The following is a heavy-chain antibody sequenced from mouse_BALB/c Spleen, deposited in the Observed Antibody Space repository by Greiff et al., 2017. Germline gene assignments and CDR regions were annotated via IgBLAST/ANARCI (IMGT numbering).Heavy chain of an antibody. V-gene: IGHV1-54*01. D-gene: IGHD2-2*01. CDR3: ARYGYYFDY. CDR2: INPGSGGT. Sequence: VQLQQSGAELVRPGTSVKVSCKASGYAFTNYLIEWVKQRPGQGLEWIGVINPGSGGTNYNEKFKGKATLTADKSSSTAYMQLSSLTSDDSAVYFCARYGYYFDYWGQGTTLTVSS. J-gene: IGHJ2*01. CDR1: GYAFTNYL.